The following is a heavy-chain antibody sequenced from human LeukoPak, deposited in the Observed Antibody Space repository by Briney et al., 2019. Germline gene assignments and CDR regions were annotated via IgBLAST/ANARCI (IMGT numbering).Heavy chain of an antibody. V-gene: IGHV3-23*01. D-gene: IGHD6-19*01. Sequence: GGALRLSCAASGFTFSSYAMSWVRQAPGKGLEWVSAIRDSGSSTHYADSVKGRFTISRDNSKNTLYLQMNSLRAEDTAVYYCAKGPSGLTEYFQHWGQGTLVTVSS. CDR3: AKGPSGLTEYFQH. CDR2: IRDSGSST. J-gene: IGHJ1*01. CDR1: GFTFSSYA.